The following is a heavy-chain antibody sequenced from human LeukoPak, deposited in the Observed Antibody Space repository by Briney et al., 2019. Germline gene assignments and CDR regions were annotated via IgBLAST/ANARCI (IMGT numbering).Heavy chain of an antibody. CDR2: IWYDGSNK. CDR1: GFTFSSYG. V-gene: IGHV3-33*01. CDR3: AREGPRGNSQFDY. J-gene: IGHJ4*02. D-gene: IGHD2/OR15-2a*01. Sequence: GGSLRLSCAASGFTFSSYGMHWVRQAPGKGLEWVALIWYDGSNKYYTDSAKGRLTISRDNSKNTLYLQMNSLRAEDTAIYYCAREGPRGNSQFDYWGQGTLVTVSS.